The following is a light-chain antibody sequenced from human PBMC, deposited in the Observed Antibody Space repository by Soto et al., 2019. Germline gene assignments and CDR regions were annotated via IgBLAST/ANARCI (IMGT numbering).Light chain of an antibody. Sequence: QSVLTQPPSVSAAPGQKVTISCSGSSSNIGNTYVSCYQQLPGTAPKLLICDNDQRPSGIPDRFSGSKSGTSATLAITGLQAGDEADYYCGAWDTNLNAEVFGGGTKLTVL. V-gene: IGLV1-51*01. CDR3: GAWDTNLNAEV. CDR2: DND. J-gene: IGLJ2*01. CDR1: SSNIGNTY.